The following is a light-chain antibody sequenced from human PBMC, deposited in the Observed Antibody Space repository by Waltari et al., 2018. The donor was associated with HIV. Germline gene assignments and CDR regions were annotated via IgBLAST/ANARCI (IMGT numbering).Light chain of an antibody. CDR3: QSYDSSLSVI. CDR2: RNS. V-gene: IGLV1-40*01. Sequence: QSVLTQPPPVSGAPGQRLTISCTGSGPNIGTAYHVHWDQPPPGTAPKLLIYRNSKRPSGVPDRFSGSKSGTTASLAITGLQAEDEADYYCQSYDSSLSVIFGGGTKLTVL. J-gene: IGLJ2*01. CDR1: GPNIGTAYH.